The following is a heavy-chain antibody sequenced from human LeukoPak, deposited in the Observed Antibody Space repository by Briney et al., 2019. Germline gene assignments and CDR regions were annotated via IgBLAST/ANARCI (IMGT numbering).Heavy chain of an antibody. J-gene: IGHJ4*02. Sequence: SETLSLTCTVSGGSISSSSYYWGWIRQPPGKGLEWIGSIYYSGSTYYNPSLKSRVTISVDTSKNQFSLKLSSVAAADTAVYYCARHSCSSGWIIDYWGQGTLVTVSS. CDR1: GGSISSSSYY. CDR2: IYYSGST. D-gene: IGHD6-19*01. CDR3: ARHSCSSGWIIDY. V-gene: IGHV4-39*01.